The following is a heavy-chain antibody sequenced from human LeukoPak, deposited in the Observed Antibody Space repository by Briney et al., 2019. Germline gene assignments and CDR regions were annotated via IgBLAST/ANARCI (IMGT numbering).Heavy chain of an antibody. J-gene: IGHJ4*02. D-gene: IGHD3-22*01. V-gene: IGHV3-23*01. CDR2: ASGSGGST. CDR3: AKADGGSSGYYGDFDY. Sequence: PVQPLDSPLAASGSGGSTYYADSVKGRFTISRDNSKNTLYLQMNSLRAEDTGVYYCAKADGGSSGYYGDFDYWGQGTLVTVSS.